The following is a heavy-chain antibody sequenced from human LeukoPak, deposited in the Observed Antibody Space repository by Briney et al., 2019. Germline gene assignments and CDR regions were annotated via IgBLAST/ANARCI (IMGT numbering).Heavy chain of an antibody. Sequence: KSSETLSLTCTVSGGSISSYYWSWIRQPPGKGLEWIGYIYYSGSTNYNPSLKSRVTISVDTSKNQFSLKLSSVTAADTAVYYCARTPFFEVAAAGTGDAFDIWGQGTMVTVSS. CDR2: IYYSGST. J-gene: IGHJ3*02. V-gene: IGHV4-59*01. D-gene: IGHD6-13*01. CDR3: ARTPFFEVAAAGTGDAFDI. CDR1: GGSISSYY.